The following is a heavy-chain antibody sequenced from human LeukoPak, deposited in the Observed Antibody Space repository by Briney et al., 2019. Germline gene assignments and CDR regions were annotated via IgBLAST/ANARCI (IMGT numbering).Heavy chain of an antibody. V-gene: IGHV5-51*01. D-gene: IGHD3-22*01. J-gene: IGHJ4*02. CDR1: GYDFPSYW. Sequence: PGESLEISCQGSGYDFPSYWIAWVRQLPGKGLEWMGIIYPGDSEARYSPSCQGQITMSADRSFSTSYLQWNSLKASDTATYYCARCRYSDSSASFPLEYWGQGTLVIVSS. CDR3: ARCRYSDSSASFPLEY. CDR2: IYPGDSEA.